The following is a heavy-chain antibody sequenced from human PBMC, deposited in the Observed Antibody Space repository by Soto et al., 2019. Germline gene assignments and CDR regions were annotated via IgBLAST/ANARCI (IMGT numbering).Heavy chain of an antibody. J-gene: IGHJ4*02. D-gene: IGHD3-3*01. CDR3: AKHDFWTLYNTGLDS. CDR2: ISGCGGDT. CDR1: GFTFTSYA. V-gene: IGHV3-23*01. Sequence: EVQLLESGGGLVQPGGSLRLSCSASGFTFTSYAMSWVRQAPGKGLEWVSGISGCGGDTKSADSVKGRFTISRDNFKNMLYLQMNSLRAEDTAVYYCAKHDFWTLYNTGLDSWGQGTLVTVSS.